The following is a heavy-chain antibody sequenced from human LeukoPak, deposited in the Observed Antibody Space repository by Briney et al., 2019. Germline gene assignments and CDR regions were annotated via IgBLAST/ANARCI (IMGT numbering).Heavy chain of an antibody. Sequence: SGTLSLTCAVSGGSISSSNWWSWVRQPPGKGLEWIGEIYHSGSTNYNPSLKSRVTISVDKSKNQFSLKLSSVTAADTAVYYCARDDRGIYSTRGFDPWGQGTLVTVSS. J-gene: IGHJ5*02. V-gene: IGHV4-4*02. D-gene: IGHD1-26*01. CDR3: ARDDRGIYSTRGFDP. CDR2: IYHSGST. CDR1: GGSISSSNW.